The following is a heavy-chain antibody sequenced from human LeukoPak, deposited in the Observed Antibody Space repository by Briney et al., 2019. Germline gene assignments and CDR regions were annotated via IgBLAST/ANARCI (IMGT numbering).Heavy chain of an antibody. V-gene: IGHV4-4*07. CDR3: ARHWSHSVAQFGRSYWFDP. D-gene: IGHD2-15*01. CDR1: GGSISGYY. J-gene: IGHJ5*02. CDR2: MDTSGHT. Sequence: KASETLSLTCIVSGGSISGYYWSWIRQPAGKGLEWIGHMDTSGHTNYNSSLMSRVTMSVDTSKNQFSLRLTSVTAADTAVYYCARHWSHSVAQFGRSYWFDPWGQGTPVTVSP.